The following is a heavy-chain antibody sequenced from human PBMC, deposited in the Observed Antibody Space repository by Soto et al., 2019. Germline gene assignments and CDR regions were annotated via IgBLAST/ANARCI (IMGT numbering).Heavy chain of an antibody. Sequence: SLKVSCKSSGGTLSSYAIIWVRQAPGQGLEWMGGIIPIFGTANYAQKFQGRVTITADESTSTVYMELSSLRSEDTAVYYCASDYYYDSSGYSGDAFDIWGQGTMVTVSS. CDR3: ASDYYYDSSGYSGDAFDI. J-gene: IGHJ3*02. CDR2: IIPIFGTA. D-gene: IGHD3-22*01. CDR1: GGTLSSYA. V-gene: IGHV1-69*13.